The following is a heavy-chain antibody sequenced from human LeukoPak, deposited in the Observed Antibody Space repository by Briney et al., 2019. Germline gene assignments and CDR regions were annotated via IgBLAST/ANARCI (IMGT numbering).Heavy chain of an antibody. J-gene: IGHJ5*02. D-gene: IGHD3-22*01. V-gene: IGHV4-39*06. Sequence: SETLSLTCTVSGGSISSSSYYWGWIRQPPGKGLEWIGSIYYSGSTYYNPSLKSRVTISVDTTKNQFPLKLSSLTDADTAVYYCARDGLGTCYYDSSGDPDFDPWGQGTVVTVSS. CDR1: GGSISSSSYY. CDR2: IYYSGST. CDR3: ARDGLGTCYYDSSGDPDFDP.